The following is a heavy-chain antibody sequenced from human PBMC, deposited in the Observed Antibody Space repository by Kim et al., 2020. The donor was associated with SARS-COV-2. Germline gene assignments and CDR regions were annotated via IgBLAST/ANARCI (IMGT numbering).Heavy chain of an antibody. V-gene: IGHV3-23*01. D-gene: IGHD5-12*01. Sequence: GGSLRLSCAASGFSISNYAMMWVRQAPGKGLEWVSTITGSAGTSHGTFSGVSVNRRFTISTDITTTSLYLQMNSLRAEGTAIYYCAKGLSCGKVDWFDPWGQGTLDSVS. CDR3: AKGLSCGKVDWFDP. J-gene: IGHJ5*02. CDR2: ITGSAGTSHGT. CDR1: GFSISNYA.